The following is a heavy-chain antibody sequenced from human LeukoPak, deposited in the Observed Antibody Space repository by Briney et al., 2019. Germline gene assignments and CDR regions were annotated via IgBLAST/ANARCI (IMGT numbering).Heavy chain of an antibody. J-gene: IGHJ5*02. CDR3: ARSGYYYRDKRNNWFDP. CDR2: IIPIFGTA. D-gene: IGHD5-12*01. Sequence: GASVKVSCKASRGTLSSYAISWVRQAPGQGGERMGGIIPIFGTANYAQKFQSRVTITADDPTSTAYMELSSLRSEDTAVYYCARSGYYYRDKRNNWFDPWGQGTLVTVSS. V-gene: IGHV1-69*13. CDR1: RGTLSSYA.